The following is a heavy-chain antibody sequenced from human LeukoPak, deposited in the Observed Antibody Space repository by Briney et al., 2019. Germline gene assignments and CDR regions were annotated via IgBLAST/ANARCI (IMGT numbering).Heavy chain of an antibody. CDR2: IYYSGYT. D-gene: IGHD1-26*01. CDR3: ASQWELNYYFDD. Sequence: SETLSLTCTASGCSINSYYWSWIRQSPGEGLEWIGYIYYSGYTNYNPSLESRVTMSVDMSKNQFSLKLTSVTAADTAMYYCASQWELNYYFDDWGQGTLVTVSS. J-gene: IGHJ4*02. CDR1: GCSINSYY. V-gene: IGHV4-59*01.